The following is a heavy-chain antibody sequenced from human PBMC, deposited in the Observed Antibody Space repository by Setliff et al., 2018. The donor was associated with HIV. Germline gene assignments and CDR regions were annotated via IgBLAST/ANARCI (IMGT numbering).Heavy chain of an antibody. D-gene: IGHD3-10*01. J-gene: IGHJ6*02. V-gene: IGHV4-34*01. CDR2: IDYTGNT. Sequence: SETLSLTCAVYGGAFTGRYWGWVRQPPGKGLEWIGEIDYTGNTNHDPSLKSRVSTLVDMSKEQFSLKLKSVTAADTAVYYCVRVSAFIMSPSFYYYGMDVWGQGTTVTVSS. CDR1: GGAFTGRY. CDR3: VRVSAFIMSPSFYYYGMDV.